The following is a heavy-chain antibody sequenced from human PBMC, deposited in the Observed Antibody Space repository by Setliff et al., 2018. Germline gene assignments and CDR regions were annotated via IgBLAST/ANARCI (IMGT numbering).Heavy chain of an antibody. CDR3: ARGTDYHGSGSYWAKDV. D-gene: IGHD3-10*01. Sequence: GASVKVSCKVSGSSFTGHNLHWVRQAPGQGLEWLGWINPRTGVTNYARKFQGRVTMTRDTSITTVYMDLGRLRSDDTAVYYCARGTDYHGSGSYWAKDVWGKGTTVTVSS. J-gene: IGHJ6*04. V-gene: IGHV1-2*02. CDR1: GSSFTGHN. CDR2: INPRTGVT.